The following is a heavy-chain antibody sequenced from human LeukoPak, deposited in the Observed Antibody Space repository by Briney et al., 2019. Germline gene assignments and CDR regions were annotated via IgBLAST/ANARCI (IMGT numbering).Heavy chain of an antibody. J-gene: IGHJ4*02. CDR1: GGSISRTSYY. V-gene: IGHV4-39*07. CDR3: ARGDSSTWFPSGLHIDH. Sequence: SETLSLTCTVSGGSISRTSYYWGWIRQPPGEGLEWIGSIFYSGNTYYNPSLESRLTISADTSKNQFSLNLNSVTAADTAVYFRARGDSSTWFPSGLHIDHWGQGILVSVSS. D-gene: IGHD6-13*01. CDR2: IFYSGNT.